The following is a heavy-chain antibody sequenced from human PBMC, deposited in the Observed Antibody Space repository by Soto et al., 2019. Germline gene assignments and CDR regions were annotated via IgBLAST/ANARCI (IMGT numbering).Heavy chain of an antibody. J-gene: IGHJ4*02. Sequence: ASVKVSCKASGGTFSSYAISWVRQAPGQGLEWMGGIIPIFGTANYAQKFQGRVTITADESTSTAYMELSSLRSEDTAVYYCARDYYDSSGYSLFIFDYWGQGTLVTVSS. CDR1: GGTFSSYA. CDR2: IIPIFGTA. D-gene: IGHD3-22*01. V-gene: IGHV1-69*13. CDR3: ARDYYDSSGYSLFIFDY.